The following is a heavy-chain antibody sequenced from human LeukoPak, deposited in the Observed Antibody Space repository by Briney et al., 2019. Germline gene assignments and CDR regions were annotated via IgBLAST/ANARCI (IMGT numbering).Heavy chain of an antibody. CDR3: TRRQVVADYYYYYGMDV. CDR2: IRIKANSYAT. Sequence: GGSLKLSCAASGFTFSGSAMHWVRQASGKGLKWVGLIRIKANSYATAYAASVKGRLTISRDDSKNTAYLQMNSLKTEDTAVYYCTRRQVVADYYYYYGMDVWGQGTTVTVSS. J-gene: IGHJ6*02. CDR1: GFTFSGSA. D-gene: IGHD3-22*01. V-gene: IGHV3-73*01.